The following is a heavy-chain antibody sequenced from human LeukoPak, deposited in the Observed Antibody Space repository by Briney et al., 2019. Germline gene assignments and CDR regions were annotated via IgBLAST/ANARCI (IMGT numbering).Heavy chain of an antibody. Sequence: SETLSLTCSVSGGSISSYYWSWIRHPAGKGLEWIGRIYTSGSTNYNPSLKSRVTMSVDTSENQFSLKLSSVTAADTAVYYCARAPPVGQQLVPGWFDPWGQGTLVTVSS. CDR2: IYTSGST. CDR3: ARAPPVGQQLVPGWFDP. J-gene: IGHJ5*02. CDR1: GGSISSYY. D-gene: IGHD6-13*01. V-gene: IGHV4-4*07.